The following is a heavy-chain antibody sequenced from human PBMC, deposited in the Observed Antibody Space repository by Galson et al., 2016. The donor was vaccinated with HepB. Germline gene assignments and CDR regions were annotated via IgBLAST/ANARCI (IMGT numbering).Heavy chain of an antibody. CDR2: ISHGGTAHSGTT. Sequence: TLSLTCGVSGDSISSGGSSWSWIRQPPGKGLEWIGYISHGGTAHSGTTSYNPYLRRRVTISVDRSKNQFSLNLNSVTAADTAVYYCARGRGVTMVRRVAYYFDCWGQGVLVTVSS. D-gene: IGHD3-10*01. V-gene: IGHV4-30-2*01. J-gene: IGHJ4*02. CDR1: GDSISSGGSS. CDR3: ARGRGVTMVRRVAYYFDC.